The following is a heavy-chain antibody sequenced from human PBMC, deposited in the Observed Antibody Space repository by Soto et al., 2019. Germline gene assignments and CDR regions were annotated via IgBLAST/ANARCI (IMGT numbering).Heavy chain of an antibody. V-gene: IGHV4-39*01. CDR1: GGSISSSSYY. Sequence: SETLSLTCTVSGGSISSSSYYWGWIRQPPGKGLEWIGSIYYSGSTYYNPSLKSRVTISVDTSKNQFSLKLSSVTAADTAVYYCARSIGWIHPSGQATLVTVSS. CDR3: ARSIGWIHP. D-gene: IGHD1-26*01. CDR2: IYYSGST. J-gene: IGHJ5*02.